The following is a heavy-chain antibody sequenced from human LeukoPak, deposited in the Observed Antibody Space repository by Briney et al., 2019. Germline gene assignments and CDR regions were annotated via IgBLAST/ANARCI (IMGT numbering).Heavy chain of an antibody. CDR3: ARTSGSYRPIDY. D-gene: IGHD1-26*01. Sequence: SETLSLTCAVYGESFSGYYWSWIRQPPGKGLEWIGEINHSGSTNYNPSLKSRVTISVDTSKNQFSLKLSSVTAADTAVYYCARTSGSYRPIDYWGQGTLVTVSS. J-gene: IGHJ4*02. CDR2: INHSGST. CDR1: GESFSGYY. V-gene: IGHV4-34*01.